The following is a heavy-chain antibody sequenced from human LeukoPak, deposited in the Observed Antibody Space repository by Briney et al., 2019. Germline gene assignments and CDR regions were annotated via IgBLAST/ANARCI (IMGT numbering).Heavy chain of an antibody. CDR3: ARPIMVRDHYFDY. D-gene: IGHD3-10*01. Sequence: GESLQISCKGSGYSFTSYWIGWVRQMPGKGLEWMGIIYPGDSDTRYSPSFQGQVTISADKSISTAYLQWSSLKASDTAMYYCARPIMVRDHYFDYWGQGTLVTVSS. V-gene: IGHV5-51*01. CDR1: GYSFTSYW. CDR2: IYPGDSDT. J-gene: IGHJ4*02.